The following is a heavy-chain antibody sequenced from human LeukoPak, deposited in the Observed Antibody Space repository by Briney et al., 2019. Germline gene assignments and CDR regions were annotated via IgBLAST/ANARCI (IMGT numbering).Heavy chain of an antibody. J-gene: IGHJ5*02. CDR1: GGSISSSSYY. CDR3: ARGNYAYNWFDP. Sequence: SETLSLTCTVSGGSISSSSYYWGWIRQPPGKGLEWIGSIYYSGGTYYNPSLKSRVTISVDTSKNQFSLKLSSVTAADTAVYYCARGNYAYNWFDPWGQGTLVTVSS. V-gene: IGHV4-39*07. CDR2: IYYSGGT. D-gene: IGHD4-11*01.